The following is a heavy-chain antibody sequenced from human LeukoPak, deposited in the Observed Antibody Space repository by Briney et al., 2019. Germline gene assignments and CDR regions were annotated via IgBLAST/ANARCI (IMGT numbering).Heavy chain of an antibody. CDR3: ARPRRRYYYDSSGSWYFDL. Sequence: SETLSLTCAVYGGSFSGYYWNWIRQPPGKGLEWIGEINHSGSTNYNPSLKSRVTISVDTSKNQFSLKLRSVTAADTAVYYCARPRRRYYYDSSGSWYFDLWGRGTLVTVSS. D-gene: IGHD3-22*01. CDR1: GGSFSGYY. CDR2: INHSGST. V-gene: IGHV4-34*01. J-gene: IGHJ2*01.